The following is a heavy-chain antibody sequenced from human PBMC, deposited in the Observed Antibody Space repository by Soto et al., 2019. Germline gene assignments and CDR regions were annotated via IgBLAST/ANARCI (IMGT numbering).Heavy chain of an antibody. J-gene: IGHJ6*02. CDR1: GGTFSSYT. CDR3: ASQRGYYYGMDV. V-gene: IGHV1-69*06. Sequence: SVKVSCKASGGTFSSYTISWVRQAPGPGLEWMGGIIPIFGTADHAQKFQGRVTITADTSTSTAYMELSSLRSEDTAVYYCASQRGYYYGMDVWGQGTTVTVSS. CDR2: IIPIFGTA. D-gene: IGHD3-3*01.